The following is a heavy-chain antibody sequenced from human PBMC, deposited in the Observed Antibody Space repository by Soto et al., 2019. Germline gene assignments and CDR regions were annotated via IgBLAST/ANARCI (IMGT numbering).Heavy chain of an antibody. CDR3: AIVNYYGSGSYYNLVDYGMDV. CDR2: ISSGGDT. Sequence: GGSLRLSCAASGFTFSSYAMSWVRQAPGKGLEWVSHISSGGDTYYTDSVKGRFTISRDNSKNTLYLQMNSLRAEDTAVYYCAIVNYYGSGSYYNLVDYGMDVWGQGTTVTVSS. J-gene: IGHJ6*02. D-gene: IGHD3-10*01. CDR1: GFTFSSYA. V-gene: IGHV3-23*01.